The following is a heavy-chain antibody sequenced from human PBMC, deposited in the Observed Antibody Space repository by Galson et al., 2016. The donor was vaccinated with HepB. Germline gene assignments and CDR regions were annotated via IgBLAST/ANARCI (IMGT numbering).Heavy chain of an antibody. CDR1: GFAFSGYF. V-gene: IGHV3-64D*06. CDR3: SAGTPSYFDN. D-gene: IGHD1-7*01. Sequence: SLRLSCAASGFAFSGYFMHWVRQAPGKGLEYITTISNSGGTTYYADSVKGRFTISRDNSKNTLHLEMNSLRNEDTGVYFSSAGTPSYFDNWGQGTLVTVSS. J-gene: IGHJ4*02. CDR2: ISNSGGTT.